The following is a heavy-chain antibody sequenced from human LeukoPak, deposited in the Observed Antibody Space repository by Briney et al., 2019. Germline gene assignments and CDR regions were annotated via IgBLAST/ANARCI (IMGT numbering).Heavy chain of an antibody. J-gene: IGHJ4*02. Sequence: PGGSLRLSCAASGFTVSSNYMSWVRQAPGKGLEWVSVIYSGGSTYYADSVKGRFTISRDNSKNTLYLQMNSLRAEDTAVYYCARDVIDDYYGSGSLGYWGQGTLVTVSS. D-gene: IGHD3-10*01. CDR1: GFTVSSNY. CDR3: ARDVIDDYYGSGSLGY. CDR2: IYSGGST. V-gene: IGHV3-66*01.